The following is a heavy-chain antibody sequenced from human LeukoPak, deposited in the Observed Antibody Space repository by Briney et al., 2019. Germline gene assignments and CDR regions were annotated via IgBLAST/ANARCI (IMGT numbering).Heavy chain of an antibody. J-gene: IGHJ4*02. V-gene: IGHV4-4*07. D-gene: IGHD6-19*01. Sequence: SETLSLTCTVSGGSISSYYWSWIRQPAGKGLEWIGRMSSSGGTSYNPSPKSRATMSLDTSKNQFSLRLSSVTAADTAVYFCARDRTSGWNYFDYWGQGTLVTVSS. CDR3: ARDRTSGWNYFDY. CDR2: MSSSGGT. CDR1: GGSISSYY.